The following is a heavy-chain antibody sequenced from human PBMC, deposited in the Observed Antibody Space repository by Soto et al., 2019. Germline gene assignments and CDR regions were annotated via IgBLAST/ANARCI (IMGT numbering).Heavy chain of an antibody. CDR2: MNPNTGNT. V-gene: IGHV1-8*01. CDR3: ARERSSGWYVDY. J-gene: IGHJ4*02. D-gene: IGHD6-19*01. Sequence: QVQLVQSGAEVKEPGASVKVSCKASGYTFTSYDINWVRQATGQGLEWMGWMNPNTGNTGYAQKFQGRVTMTRNTSISTAYMELSSLRSEDTAAYYCARERSSGWYVDYWGQGTLVTVSS. CDR1: GYTFTSYD.